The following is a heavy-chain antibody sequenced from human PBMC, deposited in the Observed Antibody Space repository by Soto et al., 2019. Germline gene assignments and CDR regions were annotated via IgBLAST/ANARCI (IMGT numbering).Heavy chain of an antibody. CDR3: ARDREDSSGWYNDY. D-gene: IGHD6-19*01. J-gene: IGHJ4*02. V-gene: IGHV3-64*01. Sequence: GGSLRLSCAASGFTFSSYSMHWVHQAPGKGLEYVSAISSNGGSTYYANSVKGRFTISRDNSKNTLCLQMGSLRAEDMAVYYCARDREDSSGWYNDYWGQGTLVTVSS. CDR2: ISSNGGST. CDR1: GFTFSSYS.